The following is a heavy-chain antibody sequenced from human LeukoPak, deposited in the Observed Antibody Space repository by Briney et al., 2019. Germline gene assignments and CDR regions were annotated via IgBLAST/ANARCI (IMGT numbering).Heavy chain of an antibody. CDR3: ARRGGYNYGYNAFDI. Sequence: ASVKVSCKASGYSFINYGISWVRQAPGQGLEWMGWISAYNDDTRYAQKLQGRVTMTTDTSTRTAYMELSSLRSDDTAVYYCARRGGYNYGYNAFDIWGQGTMVTVSS. D-gene: IGHD5-18*01. CDR1: GYSFINYG. V-gene: IGHV1-18*01. CDR2: ISAYNDDT. J-gene: IGHJ3*02.